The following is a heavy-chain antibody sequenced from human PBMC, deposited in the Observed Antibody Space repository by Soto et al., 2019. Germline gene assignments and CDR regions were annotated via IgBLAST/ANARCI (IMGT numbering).Heavy chain of an antibody. J-gene: IGHJ6*03. V-gene: IGHV3-7*01. D-gene: IGHD3-3*01. CDR1: GFTYSSYW. CDR3: ARSPSTRDTIFGVVINSYYYYLDV. Sequence: RLSCAGSGFTYSSYWMSSVRQATGKGLEWVANIKQDGSEKYYVDSVKGRFTISRDNAKNSLYLQMNSLRAEDTAVYYCARSPSTRDTIFGVVINSYYYYLDVWGKGTTVTVSS. CDR2: IKQDGSEK.